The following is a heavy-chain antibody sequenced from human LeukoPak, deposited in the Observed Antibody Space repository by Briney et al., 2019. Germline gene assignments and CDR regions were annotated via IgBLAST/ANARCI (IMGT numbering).Heavy chain of an antibody. J-gene: IGHJ6*03. Sequence: GGSLRLSCAASGFTFSSYAMSWVRQAPGKGLEWVSAISGSGGSTYYADSVKGRFTISRDNAKNTLYLQMNSLRAEDTAVYYCARVLKVQGSYLSGYYMDVWGKGTTVTVSS. V-gene: IGHV3-23*01. CDR2: ISGSGGST. D-gene: IGHD1-26*01. CDR3: ARVLKVQGSYLSGYYMDV. CDR1: GFTFSSYA.